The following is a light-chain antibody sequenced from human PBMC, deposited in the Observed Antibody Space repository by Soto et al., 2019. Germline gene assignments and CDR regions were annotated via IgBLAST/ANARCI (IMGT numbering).Light chain of an antibody. CDR1: SSNIGKNY. CDR2: DND. J-gene: IGLJ3*02. V-gene: IGLV1-51*01. Sequence: QSVLTQPPSVSAAPGQKVSISCSGSSSNIGKNYVSWYQQFPGTAPKLLIYDNDKRPSGIPDRFSGSKSGTSATLGITGLQTGDEADYYCATWDSSLSAWVFGGGTKLTVL. CDR3: ATWDSSLSAWV.